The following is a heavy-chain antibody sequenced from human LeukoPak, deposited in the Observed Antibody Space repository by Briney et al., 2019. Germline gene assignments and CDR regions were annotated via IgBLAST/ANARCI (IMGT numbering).Heavy chain of an antibody. D-gene: IGHD2-21*02. V-gene: IGHV4-61*02. Sequence: SETLSLTCTVSGGSISSGNYYWGWLRQPAGKGLEWIVRIYTSGSTSYNPSLKSRVTISVDTSKNQVSLKMSSVTAADTAVYYCARGRGVTYAIYFDYWGQGTLVTVSS. J-gene: IGHJ4*02. CDR3: ARGRGVTYAIYFDY. CDR2: IYTSGST. CDR1: GGSISSGNYY.